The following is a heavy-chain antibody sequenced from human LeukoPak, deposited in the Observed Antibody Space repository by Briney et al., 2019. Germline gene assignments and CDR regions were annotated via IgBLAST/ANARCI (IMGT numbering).Heavy chain of an antibody. J-gene: IGHJ4*02. V-gene: IGHV1-2*02. D-gene: IGHD6-13*01. Sequence: ASVKVSCKASGYTFTGYYMHWVRQAPGQGLEWMGWINPNSGGTNYAQKFQGRVTMTRDTSISTAYMELSRLRSDDTAVYYCANLDKYSSSNFDYWGQGTLVTVSS. CDR1: GYTFTGYY. CDR3: ANLDKYSSSNFDY. CDR2: INPNSGGT.